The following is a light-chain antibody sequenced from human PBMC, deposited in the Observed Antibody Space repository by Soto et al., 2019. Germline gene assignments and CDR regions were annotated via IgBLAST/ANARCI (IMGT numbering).Light chain of an antibody. CDR1: SSNIGADYD. Sequence: QSVLTQPPSVSGAPGQRVTISCTGSSSNIGADYDVHWYQQLPGTAPKLLIYGNSNRPSGVPDRFSGSKSGTSASLAITGLQAEDEADYYCQSYDSSLSGRVVFGGGTKLT. V-gene: IGLV1-40*01. CDR3: QSYDSSLSGRVV. CDR2: GNS. J-gene: IGLJ2*01.